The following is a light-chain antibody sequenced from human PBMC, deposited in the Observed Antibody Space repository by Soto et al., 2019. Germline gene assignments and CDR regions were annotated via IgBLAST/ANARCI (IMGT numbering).Light chain of an antibody. V-gene: IGLV1-51*01. Sequence: QSVLTQPPSVSAAPGQKVTISCSGSSSNIGNNYVSWYQQLPGTAPKLLIYDDYERPSGIPERFSGSKSGTSATLGITGLQTGDEADYYCGTWDSSLSAGVFGTGTKLTVL. CDR1: SSNIGNNY. CDR3: GTWDSSLSAGV. CDR2: DDY. J-gene: IGLJ1*01.